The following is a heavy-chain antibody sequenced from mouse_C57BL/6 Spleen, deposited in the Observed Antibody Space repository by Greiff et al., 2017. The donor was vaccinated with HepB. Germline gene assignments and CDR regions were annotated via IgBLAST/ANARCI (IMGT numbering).Heavy chain of an antibody. Sequence: VQLQQPGAELVKPGASVKLSCKASGYTFTSYWMHWVKQRPGQGLEWIGMIHPNSGSTNYNEKFKSKATLTVDKSSSTAYMQLSSLTSEDSAVYYCARGADYYGSSSVWYFDVWGTGTTVTVSS. V-gene: IGHV1-64*01. CDR3: ARGADYYGSSSVWYFDV. CDR1: GYTFTSYW. CDR2: IHPNSGST. J-gene: IGHJ1*03. D-gene: IGHD1-1*01.